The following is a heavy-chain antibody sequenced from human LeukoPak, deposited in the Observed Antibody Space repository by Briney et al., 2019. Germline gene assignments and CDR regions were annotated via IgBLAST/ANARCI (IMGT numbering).Heavy chain of an antibody. CDR2: IKPDGSLI. Sequence: GGSLRLSCAASGFTFSSYWMTWVRQGPGKGLEWVANIKPDGSLIYYVDSVKGRLTISRDNAKNSLYLQMNSLRAEDTAVYYCAKWELYSGFYYIDYWGQGTLATVSS. CDR3: AKWELYSGFYYIDY. V-gene: IGHV3-7*01. CDR1: GFTFSSYW. D-gene: IGHD1-26*01. J-gene: IGHJ4*02.